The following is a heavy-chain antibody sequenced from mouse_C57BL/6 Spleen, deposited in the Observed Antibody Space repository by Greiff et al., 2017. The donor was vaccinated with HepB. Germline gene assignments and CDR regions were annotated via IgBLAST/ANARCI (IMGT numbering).Heavy chain of an antibody. Sequence: VQLQQPGAELVKPEASVKLSCKASGYTFTSYWMQWVKQRPGQGLEWIGEIDPSDSYTNYNQKFKGKATLTVDTSSSTAYMQLSSLTSEDSAVYYCARKGLSSYFDYWGQGTTLTVSS. CDR1: GYTFTSYW. CDR2: IDPSDSYT. CDR3: ARKGLSSYFDY. J-gene: IGHJ2*01. D-gene: IGHD1-1*02. V-gene: IGHV1-50*01.